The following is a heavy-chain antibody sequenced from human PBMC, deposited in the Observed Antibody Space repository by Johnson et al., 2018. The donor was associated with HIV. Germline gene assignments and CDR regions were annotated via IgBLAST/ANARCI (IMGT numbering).Heavy chain of an antibody. CDR1: GFTFSSYA. V-gene: IGHV3-30-3*01. CDR3: ARETRRYNWNVDGSSCDI. D-gene: IGHD1-1*01. J-gene: IGHJ3*02. Sequence: QVQLVESGGGVVQPGRSLRLSCAASGFTFSSYAMHWVRQAPGKGLEWVAVISYDGSNKYYADSVKGRFTISRDNSKNTLYLQMNSLRAEDTAVYYCARETRRYNWNVDGSSCDIWGQGTMVTVSS. CDR2: ISYDGSNK.